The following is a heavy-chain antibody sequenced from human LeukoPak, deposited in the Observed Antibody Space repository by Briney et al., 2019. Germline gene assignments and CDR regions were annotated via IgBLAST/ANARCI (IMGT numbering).Heavy chain of an antibody. J-gene: IGHJ4*02. Sequence: GESLKISCAAFGFTFSTYTMSWVRQAPGKGLEWVSAISGSGGNTYYADSVKGRFTISRDNSKNTLYLQMDSLRADDTAVYYCAKAAFSRTSYFDYWGQGTLVTASS. V-gene: IGHV3-23*01. CDR1: GFTFSTYT. CDR3: AKAAFSRTSYFDY. CDR2: ISGSGGNT. D-gene: IGHD3-3*02.